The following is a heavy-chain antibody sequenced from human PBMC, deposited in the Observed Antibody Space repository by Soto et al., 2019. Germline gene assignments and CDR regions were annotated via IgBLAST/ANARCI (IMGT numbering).Heavy chain of an antibody. V-gene: IGHV1-18*01. J-gene: IGHJ4*02. CDR1: GYTFTTYG. CDR3: AGVGSPRATWLYFPY. CDR2: ISAYNGDT. Sequence: QVQLVQSGAEVKKPGASVKVSCKASGYTFTTYGISWVRQAPGQGLEWMGWISAYNGDTNYAQKLQGRVTMTTDTSTSTGYGERRSLSSADTAVYYGAGVGSPRATWLYFPYWGQGTLVTVSS. D-gene: IGHD1-26*01.